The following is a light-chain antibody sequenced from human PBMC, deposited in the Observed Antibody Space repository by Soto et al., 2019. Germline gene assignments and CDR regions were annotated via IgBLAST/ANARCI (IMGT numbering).Light chain of an antibody. CDR2: LGS. Sequence: DIVMTQSPLSLPVTPGEPASISCRSSQSLLHSNGYNYLDWYLQKPGQSPQLLIYLGSNRASGVPDRFGGSGSGTDFTLKISRVEAEDVGVYYCMQALRRLTFGGGTKVEIK. J-gene: IGKJ4*01. CDR1: QSLLHSNGYNY. CDR3: MQALRRLT. V-gene: IGKV2-28*01.